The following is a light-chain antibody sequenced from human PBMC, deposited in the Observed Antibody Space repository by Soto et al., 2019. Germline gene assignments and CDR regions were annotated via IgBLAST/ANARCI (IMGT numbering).Light chain of an antibody. J-gene: IGKJ2*01. CDR2: AAS. CDR1: QSVSSY. V-gene: IGKV1-39*01. CDR3: QQSYSTPYT. Sequence: DIPMTQSPSSLSASVGDRVTITCRASQSVSSYLNWYQQKPGNAPKLLIYAASSLQSGVPSRFSGSGSETDFTLTISSLQPEDFATYYCQQSYSTPYTFGQGTKLEIK.